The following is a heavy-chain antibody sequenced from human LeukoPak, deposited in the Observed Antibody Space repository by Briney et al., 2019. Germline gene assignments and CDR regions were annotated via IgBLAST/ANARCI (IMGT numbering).Heavy chain of an antibody. CDR3: ASEKMVRGKYYFDY. V-gene: IGHV4-34*01. Sequence: SETLSLTCAVYGGSFSGYYWSWIRQPPGKGLEWIGEINHSGSTNYNPSLKGRATISVDTSKNQFSLKLSSVTAADTAVYYCASEKMVRGKYYFDYWGQGTLVTVSS. CDR2: INHSGST. D-gene: IGHD3-10*01. J-gene: IGHJ4*02. CDR1: GGSFSGYY.